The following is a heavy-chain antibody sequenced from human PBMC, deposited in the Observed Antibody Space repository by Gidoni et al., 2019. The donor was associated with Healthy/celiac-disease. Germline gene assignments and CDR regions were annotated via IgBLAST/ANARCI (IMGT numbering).Heavy chain of an antibody. V-gene: IGHV3-30-3*01. CDR3: ARDGGYSYGWVDY. CDR2: ISYDGSNK. Sequence: QVQLVESGGGVVPPRMSLRLSCAASGFTFSSYAMHWVRQAPGKGLEWVAVISYDGSNKYYADSVKGRFTISRDNSKNTLYLQMNSLRAEDTAVYYCARDGGYSYGWVDYWGQGTLVTVSS. CDR1: GFTFSSYA. D-gene: IGHD5-18*01. J-gene: IGHJ4*02.